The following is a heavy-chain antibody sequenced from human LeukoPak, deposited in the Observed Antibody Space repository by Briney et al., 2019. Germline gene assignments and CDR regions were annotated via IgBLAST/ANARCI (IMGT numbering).Heavy chain of an antibody. D-gene: IGHD3-22*01. Sequence: PGKSLRLSCGVSEYIFSSCAMHWVRQAPGKGPEWVALMSYNGSNKFYADSVKGRFTISRDNSTNTLYLQMNSLRAEDTAVYYCARPQSSSGYYWPFDDWGQGTLVTVSS. CDR2: MSYNGSNK. CDR1: EYIFSSCA. J-gene: IGHJ4*02. V-gene: IGHV3-30-3*01. CDR3: ARPQSSSGYYWPFDD.